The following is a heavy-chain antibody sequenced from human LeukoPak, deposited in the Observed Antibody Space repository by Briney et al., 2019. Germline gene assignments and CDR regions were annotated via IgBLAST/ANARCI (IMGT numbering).Heavy chain of an antibody. CDR3: ARTGLRGPLGGGELLR. J-gene: IGHJ4*02. CDR1: GYTFTSYG. Sequence: GASVKVSCKASGYTFTSYGISWVRQAPGQGLEWMGWISAYSGGTNYAQKFQGRVTMTRDTSISTAYMELSRLRSDDTAVYYCARTGLRGPLGGGELLRWGQGTLVTVSS. D-gene: IGHD3-10*01. CDR2: ISAYSGGT. V-gene: IGHV1-2*02.